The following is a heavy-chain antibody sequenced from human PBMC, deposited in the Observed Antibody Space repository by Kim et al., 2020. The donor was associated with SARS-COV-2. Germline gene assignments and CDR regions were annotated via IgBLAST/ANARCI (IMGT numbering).Heavy chain of an antibody. Sequence: GGSLRLSCAASGFTFSKFWMSWVRQAPGKGPEWVADIKQDGSDHYYVDSVKGRFTILRDDAKNSLYLQMNSLRAEETAIYYCARVMSLGRVDPWGQGTLV. CDR3: ARVMSLGRVDP. CDR2: IKQDGSDH. CDR1: GFTFSKFW. J-gene: IGHJ5*02. V-gene: IGHV3-7*01. D-gene: IGHD1-26*01.